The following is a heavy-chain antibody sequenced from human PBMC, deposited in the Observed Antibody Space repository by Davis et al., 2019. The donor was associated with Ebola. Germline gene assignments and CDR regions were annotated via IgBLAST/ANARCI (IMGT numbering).Heavy chain of an antibody. J-gene: IGHJ4*02. Sequence: PGGSLRLSCAVYGGSFSSYYWSWIRQPPGKGLEWIGETNHSGSTNYNPSLKSRVTISVDTSKNQFSLKLSSVTAADTAVYYCARGYDILTGYYANDYWGQGTLVTVSS. CDR1: GGSFSSYY. CDR3: ARGYDILTGYYANDY. CDR2: TNHSGST. V-gene: IGHV4-34*01. D-gene: IGHD3-9*01.